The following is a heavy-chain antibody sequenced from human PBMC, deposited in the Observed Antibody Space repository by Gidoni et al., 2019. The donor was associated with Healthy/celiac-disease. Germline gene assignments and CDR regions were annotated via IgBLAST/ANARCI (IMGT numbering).Heavy chain of an antibody. D-gene: IGHD5-12*01. V-gene: IGHV3-23*01. J-gene: IGHJ4*02. Sequence: EVQLLESGGGLVQPGGSLRLSCAASGFTFSSYAMGWVRQAPGKGLEWVSAISGSGGSTYYADSVKGRFTISRDNSMNTLYLQMNSLRAEDTAVYYCAKVESGYNFESFDYWGQGTLVTVSS. CDR3: AKVESGYNFESFDY. CDR2: ISGSGGST. CDR1: GFTFSSYA.